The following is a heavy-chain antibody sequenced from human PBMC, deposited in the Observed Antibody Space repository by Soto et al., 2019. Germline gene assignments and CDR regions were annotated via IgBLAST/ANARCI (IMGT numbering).Heavy chain of an antibody. CDR2: INHSGST. Sequence: QVQLQQWGAGLLKPSATLSLTCAVYGGSFSAYYWCWIRQPPGKGLERIGEINHSGSTNYNPALKSRVTRSVDTPKKQFSLKLSSVTAADTAVYYCARGRHVSSRSIYYMDVRGKGTTVT. V-gene: IGHV4-34*01. J-gene: IGHJ6*03. CDR1: GGSFSAYY. D-gene: IGHD6-6*01. CDR3: ARGRHVSSRSIYYMDV.